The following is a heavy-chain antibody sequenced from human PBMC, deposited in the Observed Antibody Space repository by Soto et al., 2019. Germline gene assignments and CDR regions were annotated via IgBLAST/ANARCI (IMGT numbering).Heavy chain of an antibody. CDR1: GFTFSSYS. J-gene: IGHJ4*02. CDR2: ISSSSSYI. V-gene: IGHV3-21*01. CDR3: ARVYQQLCFDY. Sequence: EVQLVESGGGLVKPGGSLRLSCAASGFTFSSYSMNLVRQAPGKGLEWVSSISSSSSYIYYADSVKGRFLISRYNAKKSLYLQMNSLRAEETAVYYCARVYQQLCFDYWGQGTLVTVSS. D-gene: IGHD2-2*01.